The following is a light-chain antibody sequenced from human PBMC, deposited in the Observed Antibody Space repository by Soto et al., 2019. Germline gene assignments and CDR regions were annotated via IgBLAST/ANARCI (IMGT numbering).Light chain of an antibody. V-gene: IGKV3-20*01. CDR1: QSVTNNY. CDR2: GSS. Sequence: EVVLTHSPGTLSLSPGERATLSCRASQSVTNNYLAWYQQRPGQAPRLLIFGSSDRATGIPDRFSGSGSGTDFTLTISRLEPEDFAVYYCHQYGSSPPYTFGQGTKLEIK. J-gene: IGKJ2*01. CDR3: HQYGSSPPYT.